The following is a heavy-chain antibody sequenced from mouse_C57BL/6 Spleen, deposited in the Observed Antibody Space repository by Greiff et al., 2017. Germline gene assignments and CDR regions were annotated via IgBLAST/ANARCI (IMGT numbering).Heavy chain of an antibody. D-gene: IGHD2-4*01. CDR3: ARDNDYDKVFAY. V-gene: IGHV1-78*01. J-gene: IGHJ3*01. CDR1: GYTFTDHT. Sequence: QVQLQQSDAELVKPGASVKISRKASGYTFTDHTIHWMKQRPEQGLEWIGYIYPRDGSTKYNEKFKGKATMTAEKSSSTAYMQLNSLTSEDSAVYFCARDNDYDKVFAYWGQGTLVTVSA. CDR2: IYPRDGST.